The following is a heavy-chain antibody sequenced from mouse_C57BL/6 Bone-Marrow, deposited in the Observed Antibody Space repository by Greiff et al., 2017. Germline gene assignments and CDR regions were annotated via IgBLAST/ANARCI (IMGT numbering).Heavy chain of an antibody. CDR2: INPYNGGT. Sequence: LVESGASVKMSCKASGYTFTDYYMNWVKQSHGKSLEWIGVINPYNGGTSYNQKFKGKATLTVDKSSSTAYMELNSLTSEDSAVYYCARSEDYGYAMDYWGQGTSVTVHS. CDR3: ARSEDYGYAMDY. D-gene: IGHD2-4*01. J-gene: IGHJ4*01. V-gene: IGHV1-19*01. CDR1: GYTFTDYY.